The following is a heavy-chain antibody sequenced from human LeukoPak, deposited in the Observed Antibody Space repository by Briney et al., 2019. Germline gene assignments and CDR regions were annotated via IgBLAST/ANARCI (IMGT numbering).Heavy chain of an antibody. CDR1: GGSISSYY. Sequence: SETLSLTCTVSGGSISSYYWSWIRQPPGKGLEWIGYIYYSGSTNYNPSLKSRVTISVDTSKNQFSLKLSSVTAADTAVYYCARVREGGWFDPWGQGTLVTVSS. CDR3: ARVREGGWFDP. V-gene: IGHV4-59*01. J-gene: IGHJ5*02. CDR2: IYYSGST. D-gene: IGHD1-26*01.